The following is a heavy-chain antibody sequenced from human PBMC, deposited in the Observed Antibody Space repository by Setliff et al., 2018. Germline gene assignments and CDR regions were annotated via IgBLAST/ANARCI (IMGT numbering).Heavy chain of an antibody. CDR2: IIPIFGTA. Sequence: SVKVSCKASGGTFSSYAISWVRQAPGQGLEWMGGIIPIFGTANYAQKFQGRVTITADESTSTAYMELSSLRSEDTAVYYCSRVYNPLYHNWFDPWGQGTLVTVS. V-gene: IGHV1-69*13. CDR3: SRVYNPLYHNWFDP. D-gene: IGHD1-1*01. J-gene: IGHJ5*02. CDR1: GGTFSSYA.